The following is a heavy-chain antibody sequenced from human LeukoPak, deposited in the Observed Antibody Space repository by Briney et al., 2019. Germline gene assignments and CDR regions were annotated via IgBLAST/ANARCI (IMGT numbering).Heavy chain of an antibody. V-gene: IGHV6-1*01. CDR2: TYYRSKWYN. CDR3: ARDRSGYCSSTSCYYYYGMDV. Sequence: SQTLSLTCAISGDSVSSNSAAWNWIRQSPSRGLEWLGRTYYRSKWYNDYAVSVKSRITFNPDPSKNQFYLQLNSVTPADTAVYYCARDRSGYCSSTSCYYYYGMDVWGQGTTVTVSS. J-gene: IGHJ6*02. CDR1: GDSVSSNSAA. D-gene: IGHD2-2*03.